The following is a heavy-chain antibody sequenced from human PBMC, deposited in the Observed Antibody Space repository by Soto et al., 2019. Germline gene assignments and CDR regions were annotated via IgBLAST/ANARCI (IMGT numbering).Heavy chain of an antibody. J-gene: IGHJ4*02. V-gene: IGHV3-30*18. CDR1: GFTVSNFG. CDR3: AKFWGPATAAVDDY. Sequence: QVQLVESWGGVVQPGRSLRLSCAASGFTVSNFGMNWVRQAPGKRLKWVASISYDGNIKYSADSVKGRFTISRDNSKNTLYLQMNSLRSEDTAVYYCAKFWGPATAAVDDYWGQGTLVTVSS. D-gene: IGHD6-13*01. CDR2: ISYDGNIK.